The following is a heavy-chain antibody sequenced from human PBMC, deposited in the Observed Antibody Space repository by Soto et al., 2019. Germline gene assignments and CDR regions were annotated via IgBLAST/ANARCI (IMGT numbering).Heavy chain of an antibody. D-gene: IGHD3-22*01. Sequence: SLTCAVYGGSFSGYYWSWIRQPPGKGLEWIGEINHSGSTNYNPSLKSRVTISVDTSKNQFSLKLSSVTAADTAVYYCARTMIVVVTLSAFDIWGQGTMVTVSS. CDR1: GGSFSGYY. CDR3: ARTMIVVVTLSAFDI. V-gene: IGHV4-34*01. J-gene: IGHJ3*02. CDR2: INHSGST.